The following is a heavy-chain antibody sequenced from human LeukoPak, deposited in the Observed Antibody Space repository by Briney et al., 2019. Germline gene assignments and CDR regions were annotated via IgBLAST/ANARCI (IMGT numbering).Heavy chain of an antibody. CDR3: ARDHCSGGSCYSAY. J-gene: IGHJ4*02. D-gene: IGHD2-15*01. CDR1: GFTVSSNY. CDR2: IYSGGTT. Sequence: PGGSLRLSCAASGFTVSSNYMTWVRQAPGKGLEWVSVIYSGGTTDYADSVKGRFTISRDSSKNTLYLQMSSLRAEDTAFYYCARDHCSGGSCYSAYWGQGTLVTVSS. V-gene: IGHV3-53*01.